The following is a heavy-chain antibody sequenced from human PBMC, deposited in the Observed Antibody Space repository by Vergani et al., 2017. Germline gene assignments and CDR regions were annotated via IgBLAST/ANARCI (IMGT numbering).Heavy chain of an antibody. D-gene: IGHD2-2*01. V-gene: IGHV3-9*01. Sequence: EVQLVESGGGLVQPGGSLRLPCAASGFTFDDYAMHWVRQAQGKGLEWVSGISWNSGSIGYADSVKGRFTISRDNAKNSLYLQMNSLRAEDTAVYYCASSSTGYWGQGTLVTVSS. CDR1: GFTFDDYA. CDR2: ISWNSGSI. J-gene: IGHJ4*02. CDR3: ASSSTGY.